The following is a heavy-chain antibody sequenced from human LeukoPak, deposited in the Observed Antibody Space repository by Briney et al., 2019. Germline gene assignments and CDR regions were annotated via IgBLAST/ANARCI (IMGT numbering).Heavy chain of an antibody. J-gene: IGHJ6*03. CDR1: GFTFSSYS. Sequence: GGSLRLSCAASGFTFSSYSMNWVRQAPGKGLEWVSSISSSSSYIYYADPVKGRFTISRDNAKNSLYLQMNSLRAEDTAVYYCARAAAGTGPRKYMDVWGKGTTVTVSS. CDR3: ARAAAGTGPRKYMDV. D-gene: IGHD6-13*01. V-gene: IGHV3-21*01. CDR2: ISSSSSYI.